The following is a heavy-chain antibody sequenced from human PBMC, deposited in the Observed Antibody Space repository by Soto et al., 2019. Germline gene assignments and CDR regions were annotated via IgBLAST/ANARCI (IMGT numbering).Heavy chain of an antibody. Sequence: EVQLVESGGGLVQPGGSLRLSCAASGFTFSSYSMNWVRQAPGKGLEWVSYISSSSSTIYYADSVKGRFTISRDNAKNSLYLQMNSLRDEDTAVYYCARDRPHLLWLGESSLGIDVWGQGTTVTVSS. CDR2: ISSSSSTI. J-gene: IGHJ6*02. D-gene: IGHD3-10*01. CDR3: ARDRPHLLWLGESSLGIDV. V-gene: IGHV3-48*02. CDR1: GFTFSSYS.